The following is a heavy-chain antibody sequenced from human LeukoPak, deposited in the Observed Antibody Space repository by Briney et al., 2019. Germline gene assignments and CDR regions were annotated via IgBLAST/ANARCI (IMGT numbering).Heavy chain of an antibody. V-gene: IGHV3-9*01. CDR2: ISWNSGSI. CDR3: AKDAMATTYYFDY. J-gene: IGHJ4*02. D-gene: IGHD5-24*01. Sequence: GGSLRLSCAASGFTFDDYAMHWVRQAPGKGLEWVSGISWNSGSIGYADSVKGRFTISRDNAKNSLYLQMNSLRAEDTALYYCAKDAMATTYYFDYWGKGTLVTVSS. CDR1: GFTFDDYA.